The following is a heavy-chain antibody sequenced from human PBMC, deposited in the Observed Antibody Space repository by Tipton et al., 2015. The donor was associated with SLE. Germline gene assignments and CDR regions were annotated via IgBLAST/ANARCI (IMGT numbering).Heavy chain of an antibody. J-gene: IGHJ4*02. CDR3: ARVRVAATIAHYFDY. CDR2: VSESGAS. D-gene: IGHD6-13*01. V-gene: IGHV4-59*08. CDR1: GESFSGYY. Sequence: TLSLTCAVYGESFSGYYWSWIRQPPGKGLEYIGYVSESGASNYNPSLKSRVTMSVDTSQNQFSLKVTSVTAADTAIYYCARVRVAATIAHYFDYWGPGTRVTVSS.